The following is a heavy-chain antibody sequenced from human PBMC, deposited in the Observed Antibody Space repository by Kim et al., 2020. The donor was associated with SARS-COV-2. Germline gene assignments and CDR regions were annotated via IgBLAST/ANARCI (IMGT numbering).Heavy chain of an antibody. CDR3: ARLLASPIYYYYGMDV. CDR1: GFTFSSYE. V-gene: IGHV3-48*03. CDR2: ISSSGSTI. Sequence: GGSLRLSCAASGFTFSSYEMNWVRQAPGKGLEWVSYISSSGSTIYYADSVKGRFTISRDNAKNSLYLQMNSLRAEDTAVYYCARLLASPIYYYYGMDVWGQGTTVTVSS. D-gene: IGHD2-2*02. J-gene: IGHJ6*02.